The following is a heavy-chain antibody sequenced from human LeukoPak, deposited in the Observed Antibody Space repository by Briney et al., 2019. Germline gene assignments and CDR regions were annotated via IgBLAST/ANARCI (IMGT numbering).Heavy chain of an antibody. Sequence: PSETLSLTCTVSGGSINSYYWSWIRQPAGKGLEWIGRIYSSGSTHYNPSLKSRVTMSVDTSTNHFSLNLSSVTAADTAVYYCARDRTYGGNSGFDYWGQGTLVTVSS. V-gene: IGHV4-4*07. J-gene: IGHJ4*02. CDR1: GGSINSYY. CDR2: IYSSGST. D-gene: IGHD4-23*01. CDR3: ARDRTYGGNSGFDY.